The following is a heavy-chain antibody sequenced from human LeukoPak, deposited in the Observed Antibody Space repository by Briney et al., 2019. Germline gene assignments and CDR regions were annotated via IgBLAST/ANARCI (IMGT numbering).Heavy chain of an antibody. CDR2: IIPIFGTA. D-gene: IGHD3-3*01. CDR3: AWGRFLEWLFDY. CDR1: GGTFSSYA. V-gene: IGHV1-69*13. J-gene: IGHJ4*02. Sequence: SVKVSCKASGGTFSSYAISWVRQAPGQGLEWMGGIIPIFGTANYAQKFQGRVTITADESTSTAYMELSSLRSEDTAVYYCAWGRFLEWLFDYWGQGTLVTVSS.